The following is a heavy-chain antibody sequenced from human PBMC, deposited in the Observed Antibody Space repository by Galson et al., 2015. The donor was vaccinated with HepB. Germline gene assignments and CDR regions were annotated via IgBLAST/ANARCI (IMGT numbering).Heavy chain of an antibody. CDR2: IYSAGST. D-gene: IGHD7-27*01. V-gene: IGHV3-53*01. CDR1: VFTVRSNY. CDR3: VGTTSKDY. J-gene: IGHJ4*02. Sequence: SLRLSCAASVFTVRSNYMSWVRQAPGKGLEWVSAIYSAGSTYYADSVKGRFTISRDNSENTLYLQMNSLRTEDTAVYYCVGTTSKDYWGQGTLVTVSS.